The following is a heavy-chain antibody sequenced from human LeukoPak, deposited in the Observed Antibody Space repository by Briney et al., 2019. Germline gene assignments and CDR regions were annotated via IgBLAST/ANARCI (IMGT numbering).Heavy chain of an antibody. V-gene: IGHV3-21*06. CDR1: GFTFSSYN. J-gene: IGHJ6*03. Sequence: GSLRLSCAASGFTFSSYNMNWVRQAPGKGLEWVSSITSSSSYIYYADSVKGRFTISRDNAKNSLYLQMDSLRVEDTAEYYCARDPYSGNYGAYYYYYMDVWGKGTTVTVSS. D-gene: IGHD1-26*01. CDR3: ARDPYSGNYGAYYYYYMDV. CDR2: ITSSSSYI.